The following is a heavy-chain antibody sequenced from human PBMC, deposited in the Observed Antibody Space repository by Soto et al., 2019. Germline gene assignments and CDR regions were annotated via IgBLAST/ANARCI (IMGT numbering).Heavy chain of an antibody. CDR1: GFTFSGSA. J-gene: IGHJ4*02. V-gene: IGHV3-23*01. CDR3: ATYRQTRMTSEL. CDR2: IGDNGLST. Sequence: EVQLLESGGGLVQPGESLTLSCAASGFTFSGSAMNWVRQAPGKGLEWVSAIGDNGLSTYYADSVKGRFTISRDNSKNMLYLQMTSLRADDTAVYYCATYRQTRMTSELWGQGALVTVST. D-gene: IGHD4-17*01.